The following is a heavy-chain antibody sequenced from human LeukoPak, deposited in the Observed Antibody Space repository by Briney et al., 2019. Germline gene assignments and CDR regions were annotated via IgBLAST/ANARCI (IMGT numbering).Heavy chain of an antibody. Sequence: GGSLRLSCAASGFTFSSYSMNWVRQAPGKGLEWVSSISSSSSYIYYADSVKGRFTISRDNAKNSLYLQMNSLRAEDTAVYYCASGELDSLYYFDYWGQGTLVTVSS. V-gene: IGHV3-21*01. CDR3: ASGELDSLYYFDY. CDR2: ISSSSSYI. D-gene: IGHD7-27*01. J-gene: IGHJ4*02. CDR1: GFTFSSYS.